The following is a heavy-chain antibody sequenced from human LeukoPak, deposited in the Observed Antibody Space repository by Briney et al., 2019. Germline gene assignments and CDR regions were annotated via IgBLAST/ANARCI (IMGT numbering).Heavy chain of an antibody. CDR2: ISSSSYM. Sequence: GGSLRLSCAASGFTFSSYSMNWVRQAPGKGLEWVSSISSSSYMYYADSVKGRFTISRDNAKNSLYLQMNSLRAEDTAVYYCARAPTVLVGYCSSSSCQADYWGQGTLVTVSS. J-gene: IGHJ4*02. CDR3: ARAPTVLVGYCSSSSCQADY. D-gene: IGHD2-2*01. V-gene: IGHV3-21*01. CDR1: GFTFSSYS.